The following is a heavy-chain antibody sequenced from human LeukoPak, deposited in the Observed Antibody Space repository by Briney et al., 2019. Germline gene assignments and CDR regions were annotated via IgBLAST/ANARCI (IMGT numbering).Heavy chain of an antibody. J-gene: IGHJ5*02. CDR3: ARGTRDYYGSGSYYNNWFDP. CDR2: TYYRSKWYN. D-gene: IGHD3-10*01. CDR1: GDSVSSNSAA. V-gene: IGHV6-1*01. Sequence: SQTLSLTCAISGDSVSSNSAAWNWIRQSPSRGLEWLGRTYYRSKWYNDYAVSVKSRITNNPDTSKNQFSLQLNSVTPEDTAVYYCARGTRDYYGSGSYYNNWFDPWGQGTLVTVSS.